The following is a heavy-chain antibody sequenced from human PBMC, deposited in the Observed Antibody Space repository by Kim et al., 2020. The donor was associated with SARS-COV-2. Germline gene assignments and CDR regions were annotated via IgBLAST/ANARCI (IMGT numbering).Heavy chain of an antibody. Sequence: GGSLRLSCAASGFTFSSYGMHWVRQAPGKGLEWVAVIWYDGSNKYYADSVKGRFTISRDNSKNTLYLQMNSLRAEDTAVYYCARDSLRYFDWLDAFDIWGQGTMVTVSS. D-gene: IGHD3-9*01. CDR1: GFTFSSYG. V-gene: IGHV3-33*01. CDR2: IWYDGSNK. J-gene: IGHJ3*02. CDR3: ARDSLRYFDWLDAFDI.